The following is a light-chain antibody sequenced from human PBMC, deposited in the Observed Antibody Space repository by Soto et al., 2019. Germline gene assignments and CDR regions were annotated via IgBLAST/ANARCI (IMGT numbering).Light chain of an antibody. J-gene: IGKJ1*01. CDR3: QYYGTSTGK. CDR2: GAS. Sequence: EIVLTQSPDTLSLSPGETATLSCRASQSFSSSHLAWYQQKVGQAPRLLIYGASSRATGIPDRFSGSGSGTDFTLIINRLDPEDFAEYYCQYYGTSTGKFGQGTKVDI. CDR1: QSFSSSH. V-gene: IGKV3-20*01.